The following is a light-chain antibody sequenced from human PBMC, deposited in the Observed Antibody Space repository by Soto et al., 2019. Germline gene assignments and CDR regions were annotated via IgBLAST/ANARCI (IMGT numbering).Light chain of an antibody. Sequence: VLTQAPDTLSVSPGERATLSCRASQAINNNVAWYQLKDGQVPRLLIYGASTRAADVPARFSGGGSGTDFTLTISRMEPEDFAVYCCQQYGSSPRTFGQGTKVDI. J-gene: IGKJ1*01. CDR3: QQYGSSPRT. CDR1: QAINNN. CDR2: GAS. V-gene: IGKV3-20*01.